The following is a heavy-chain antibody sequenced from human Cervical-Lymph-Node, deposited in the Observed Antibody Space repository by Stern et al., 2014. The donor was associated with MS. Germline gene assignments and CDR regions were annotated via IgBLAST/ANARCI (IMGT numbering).Heavy chain of an antibody. V-gene: IGHV2-5*02. CDR1: GFSLNTSGEG. J-gene: IGHJ6*02. D-gene: IGHD4-17*01. CDR2: IYWDADE. Sequence: QVTLKESGPTLVKPTQTLTLTCTFSGFSLNTSGEGVAWIRQPPGKALEWLAVIYWDADERYSPSLNSRLTITKDTSKNLVVLTMANMDPVDTGTYYCAHTTVTFDEAYGLDVWGQGTTVTVSS. CDR3: AHTTVTFDEAYGLDV.